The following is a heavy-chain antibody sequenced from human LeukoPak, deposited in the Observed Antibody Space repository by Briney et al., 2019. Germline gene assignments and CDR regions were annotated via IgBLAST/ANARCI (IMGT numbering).Heavy chain of an antibody. CDR3: IRHTAMGRFDY. Sequence: PGGSLRLSCAASGFTFSNAWMSWVRQAPGKGREWVGRIKSKTDGGTTDYAAPVKGRFTISRDDSKNTLYLQMNSLKTEDTAVYYCIRHTAMGRFDYWGQGTLVTVSS. J-gene: IGHJ4*02. CDR2: IKSKTDGGTT. V-gene: IGHV3-15*01. CDR1: GFTFSNAW. D-gene: IGHD5-18*01.